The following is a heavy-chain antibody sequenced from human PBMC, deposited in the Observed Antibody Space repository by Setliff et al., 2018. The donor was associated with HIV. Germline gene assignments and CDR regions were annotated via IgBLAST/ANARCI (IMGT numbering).Heavy chain of an antibody. J-gene: IGHJ5*02. D-gene: IGHD5-12*01. CDR2: INHSGST. Sequence: SETLSLTCTVSGAPVSSRDYYWSWIRQPPGKGLEWIGEINHSGSTNYNPSLKSRVTISVDTSKNQFSLKLSSVTAADTAVYYCARLVATLRYNWFDPWGQGTLVTVS. CDR1: GAPVSSRDYY. V-gene: IGHV4-34*01. CDR3: ARLVATLRYNWFDP.